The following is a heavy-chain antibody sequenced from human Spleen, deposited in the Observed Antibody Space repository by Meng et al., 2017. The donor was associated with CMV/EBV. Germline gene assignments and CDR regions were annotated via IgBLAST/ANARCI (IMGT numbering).Heavy chain of an antibody. CDR1: GFTFSHYG. J-gene: IGHJ4*02. CDR2: MRYDGTNE. CDR3: ARGDSSATWLVFDY. V-gene: IGHV3-30*02. D-gene: IGHD6-19*01. Sequence: GESLKISCAASGFTFSHYGMHWVRQAPGKGLEWVAFMRYDGTNEYYADSVKGRFTIARDNSKNTLYLHMNSLRAEDTAVFYCARGDSSATWLVFDYWGLGTLVTVSS.